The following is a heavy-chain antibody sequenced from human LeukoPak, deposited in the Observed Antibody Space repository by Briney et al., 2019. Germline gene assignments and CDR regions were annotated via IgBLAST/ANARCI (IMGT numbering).Heavy chain of an antibody. CDR1: GFTFSNYA. J-gene: IGHJ4*02. CDR2: ISASGVNT. D-gene: IGHD3-16*01. Sequence: GGSLRLSCLASGFTFSNYAMGWVRQAPGKGLEWVSSISASGVNTLHADSVKGRFTISRDKSKSTMYLQMNSLRAEDTAVYYCAKGVMAGRVDYWGQGTLVTVSS. CDR3: AKGVMAGRVDY. V-gene: IGHV3-23*01.